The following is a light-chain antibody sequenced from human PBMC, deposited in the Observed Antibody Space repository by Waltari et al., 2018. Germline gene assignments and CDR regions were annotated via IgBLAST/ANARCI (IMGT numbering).Light chain of an antibody. V-gene: IGKV3-11*01. CDR2: DTS. CDR3: EQRRNWPLT. CDR1: QSVDMY. J-gene: IGKJ4*01. Sequence: EIVLTQSPATLSLSPGERATLSCRARQSVDMYLAWYQQRPGQAPRLLSYDTSNRVTDIPARFSGSGSETDFSLTISSLEPEDFAVYYCEQRRNWPLTFGGGTKVEIK.